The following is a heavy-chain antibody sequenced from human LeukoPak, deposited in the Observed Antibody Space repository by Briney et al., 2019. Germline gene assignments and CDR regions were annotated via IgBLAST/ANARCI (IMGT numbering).Heavy chain of an antibody. D-gene: IGHD3-10*01. CDR1: GFTFSSYG. CDR2: IRYDGSNK. V-gene: IGHV3-30*02. CDR3: AKALRYYGSGSYYPLTLNYYFYGMDV. Sequence: PGGSLRLSCAASGFTFSSYGMHWVRQAPGKGLEWVAFIRYDGSNKYYADPVKGRFTISRDNSKNTLYLQMNSLRAEDTAVYYCAKALRYYGSGSYYPLTLNYYFYGMDVWGQGTTVTVSS. J-gene: IGHJ6*02.